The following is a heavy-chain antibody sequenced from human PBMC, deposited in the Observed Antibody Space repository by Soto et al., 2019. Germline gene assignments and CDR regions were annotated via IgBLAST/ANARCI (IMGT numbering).Heavy chain of an antibody. Sequence: QVQLQESGPGLVKPSQTLSLTCTVSGGSISSGGYYWSWIRQHPGKGPEWIGYIYYSGSTYYNPSLKSRVTISVDTSKNQFSLKLSSVTAADTAVYYCARAPSGSYFYLGMDVWGQGTTVTVSS. V-gene: IGHV4-31*03. CDR1: GGSISSGGYY. CDR2: IYYSGST. CDR3: ARAPSGSYFYLGMDV. J-gene: IGHJ6*02. D-gene: IGHD1-26*01.